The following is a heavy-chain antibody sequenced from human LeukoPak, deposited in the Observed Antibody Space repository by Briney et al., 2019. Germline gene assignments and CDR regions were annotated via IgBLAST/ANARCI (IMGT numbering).Heavy chain of an antibody. D-gene: IGHD7-27*01. V-gene: IGHV4-59*01. CDR3: ASNTGTAFDY. CDR1: GDSITAYY. CDR2: VYYSGST. Sequence: PSETLSLTCSVSGDSITAYYGSWIRHPPGKGLDWIGYVYYSGSTEYNPSLRSRVTISLEMSKHQFSLNLTSVTAADTAVYYCASNTGTAFDYWGQGALVTVSS. J-gene: IGHJ4*02.